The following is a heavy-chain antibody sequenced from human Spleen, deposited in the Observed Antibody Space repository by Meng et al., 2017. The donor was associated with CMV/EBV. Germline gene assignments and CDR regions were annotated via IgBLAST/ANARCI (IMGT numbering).Heavy chain of an antibody. J-gene: IGHJ5*02. Sequence: GSFSGYGWSRTRQPQGKGLEWNGEINHSGSTNYHPSLKSRVTISVDTSKNQFSLKLSSVTAADTAVYYCARGKGDYDFWSGYWWFDPWGQGTLVTVSS. CDR1: GSFSGYG. V-gene: IGHV4-34*01. CDR2: INHSGST. D-gene: IGHD3-3*01. CDR3: ARGKGDYDFWSGYWWFDP.